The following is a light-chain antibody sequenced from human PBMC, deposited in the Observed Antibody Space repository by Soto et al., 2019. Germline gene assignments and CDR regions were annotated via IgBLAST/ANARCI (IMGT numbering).Light chain of an antibody. CDR1: QTIHIN. J-gene: IGKJ2*01. CDR3: QQYEGWPRT. V-gene: IGKV3-15*01. Sequence: EIVMTQSPDTLSVSPGDTPTPSCRSSQTIHINLACYQQKPGQAPTILIYGVTARAPGVPARFSGSGYGTDFTLTIRSVQSGDFGVFYCQQYEGWPRTFGLGTKVEIQ. CDR2: GVT.